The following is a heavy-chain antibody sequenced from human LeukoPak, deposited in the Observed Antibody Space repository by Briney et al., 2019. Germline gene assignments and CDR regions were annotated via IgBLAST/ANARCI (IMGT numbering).Heavy chain of an antibody. CDR1: GGSISSYY. CDR2: IYYSGST. V-gene: IGHV4-59*12. J-gene: IGHJ6*03. CDR3: ARDHPTPTTGYMDV. Sequence: SETLSLTCTVSGGSISSYYWSWIRQPPGKGLEWIGHIYYSGSTNYNPSLKSRVTISVDRSKNQFSLRLTSVTAADTAVYYCARDHPTPTTGYMDVWGKGTTVTVSS. D-gene: IGHD2-8*02.